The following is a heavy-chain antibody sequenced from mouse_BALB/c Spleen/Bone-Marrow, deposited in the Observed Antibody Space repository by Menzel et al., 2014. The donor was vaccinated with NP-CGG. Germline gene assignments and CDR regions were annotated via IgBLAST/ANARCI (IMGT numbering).Heavy chain of an antibody. J-gene: IGHJ2*01. V-gene: IGHV5-6-4*01. Sequence: EVTLVEFGGGLVKPGGSLKLSCAASGFTFSSYTMSWVRQTPEKRLEWVASISSGGSYTYYPDSVKGRFTISRDNAKNTLYLQMSSLTSEDTAVYYCTREEDYDGLFDYWGQGTAGTVSS. D-gene: IGHD2-4*01. CDR1: GFTFSSYT. CDR3: TREEDYDGLFDY. CDR2: ISSGGSYT.